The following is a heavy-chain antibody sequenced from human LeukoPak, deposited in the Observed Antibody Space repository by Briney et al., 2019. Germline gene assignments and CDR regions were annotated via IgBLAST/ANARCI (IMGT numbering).Heavy chain of an antibody. J-gene: IGHJ4*02. Sequence: GGSLRLSCAASGFDFINFHIHWVRQAPGKGLEWVAAISHDETYKYYADSLRGRVTISRDNSKNTLYLQMHSLRADDTAIYYCARDRDWLLYDYWGQGTLVTVSS. CDR1: GFDFINFH. CDR2: ISHDETYK. D-gene: IGHD3-9*01. V-gene: IGHV3-33*08. CDR3: ARDRDWLLYDY.